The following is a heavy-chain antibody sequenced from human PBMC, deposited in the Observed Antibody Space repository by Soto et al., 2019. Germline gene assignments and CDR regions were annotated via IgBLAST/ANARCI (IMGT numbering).Heavy chain of an antibody. CDR3: AREEVLVVAIVATMNTDYYYGMDV. D-gene: IGHD5-12*01. CDR1: GFTFSSYS. Sequence: PGGSLRLSCAASGFTFSSYSMNWVRQAPGKGLEWVSSISSSSSYIYYADPVKGRFTISRDNAKNSLYLQMNSLRAEDTAVYYCAREEVLVVAIVATMNTDYYYGMDVWGQGTTVTVSS. CDR2: ISSSSSYI. V-gene: IGHV3-21*01. J-gene: IGHJ6*02.